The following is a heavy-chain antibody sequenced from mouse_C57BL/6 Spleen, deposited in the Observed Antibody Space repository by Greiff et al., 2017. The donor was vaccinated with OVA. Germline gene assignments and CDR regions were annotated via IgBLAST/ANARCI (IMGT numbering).Heavy chain of an antibody. J-gene: IGHJ2*01. CDR1: GYTFTDYN. D-gene: IGHD1-1*01. CDR2: INPNNGGT. V-gene: IGHV1-18*01. CDR3: ARLTTVDPYFDD. Sequence: EVKLLESGPELVKPGASVKIPCKASGYTFTDYNMDWVKQSHGKSLEWIGDINPNNGGTIYNQKFKGKATLTVDKSSSTAYMELRSLTSEDTAVYYCARLTTVDPYFDDWGQGTTLTVSS.